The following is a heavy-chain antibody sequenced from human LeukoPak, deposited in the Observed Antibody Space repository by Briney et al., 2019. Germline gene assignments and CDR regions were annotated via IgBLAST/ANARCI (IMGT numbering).Heavy chain of an antibody. CDR3: ARADSSGYYYRY. V-gene: IGHV1-18*01. Sequence: ASVKVSCKASGYTFTSYGISWVRQAPGQGLEWMGWISAYNGNTNYAQKFQGRVTMTRDTSISTAYMELSRLRSDDTAVYYCARADSSGYYYRYWGQGTLVTVSS. J-gene: IGHJ4*02. CDR1: GYTFTSYG. D-gene: IGHD3-22*01. CDR2: ISAYNGNT.